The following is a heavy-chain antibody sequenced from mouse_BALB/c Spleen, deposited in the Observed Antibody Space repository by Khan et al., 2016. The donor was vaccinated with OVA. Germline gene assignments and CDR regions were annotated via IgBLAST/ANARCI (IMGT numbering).Heavy chain of an antibody. V-gene: IGHV1S56*01. CDR3: SGGGGNYASYTMDY. J-gene: IGHJ4*01. CDR2: YYPGSINS. CDR1: GYTFTSDY. Sequence: QVQLQQSGPELVKPWPSVWISCKASGYTFTSDYIHCVKQRLGQGHLGSGGYYPGSINSNYNENLKGKATLTPDKSSSTVYMQLSTLTSEDSAAYVCSGGGGNYASYTMDYWGQGASVTVSS. D-gene: IGHD2-1*01.